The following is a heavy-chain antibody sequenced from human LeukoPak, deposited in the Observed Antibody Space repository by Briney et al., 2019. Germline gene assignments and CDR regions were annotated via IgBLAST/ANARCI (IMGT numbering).Heavy chain of an antibody. J-gene: IGHJ5*02. CDR3: AGDDGKLALFDP. CDR1: GYTFTSYA. CDR2: INAGNGNT. V-gene: IGHV1-3*01. D-gene: IGHD1-1*01. Sequence: ASVKVSCKASGYTFTSYAMHWVRQAPGQRLEWMGWINAGNGNTKYSQKFQGRVTITRDTSASTAYMELSSLRSEDTAVYYCAGDDGKLALFDPWGQGTLVTVSS.